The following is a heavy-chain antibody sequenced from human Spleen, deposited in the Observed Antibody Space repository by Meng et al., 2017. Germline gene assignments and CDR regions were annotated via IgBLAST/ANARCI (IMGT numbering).Heavy chain of an antibody. Sequence: VQLQQRGAGLLKPSETLSLTCAVFGGSLSGYYCNWFRQPPGKGLEWIGGSDHFGNTIYNPSLKSRVTVSIDTSRNQFSLWLTSVTAADTAVYYCVRSSAWVRTGFDPWGQGTLVTVSS. J-gene: IGHJ5*02. CDR2: SDHFGNT. CDR3: VRSSAWVRTGFDP. D-gene: IGHD6-19*01. CDR1: GGSLSGYY. V-gene: IGHV4-34*01.